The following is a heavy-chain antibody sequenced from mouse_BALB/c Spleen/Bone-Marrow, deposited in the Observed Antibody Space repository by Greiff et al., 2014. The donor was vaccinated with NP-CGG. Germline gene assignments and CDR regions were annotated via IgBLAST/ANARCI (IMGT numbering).Heavy chain of an antibody. Sequence: VQLQQSGAELAKPGASVRMSCKASGYTFTSYWMHWVKQRPGQGLEWIGYINPSTGYTEYNQKFKDKATLTADKSSSTAYMQLSSLTSEDSAVYYCAREGYYGSPFAYWGQGTLVTVSA. V-gene: IGHV1-7*01. CDR1: GYTFTSYW. CDR2: INPSTGYT. J-gene: IGHJ3*01. CDR3: AREGYYGSPFAY. D-gene: IGHD1-1*01.